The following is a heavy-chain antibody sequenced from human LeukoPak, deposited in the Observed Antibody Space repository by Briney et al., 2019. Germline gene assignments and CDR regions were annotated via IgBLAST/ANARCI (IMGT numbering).Heavy chain of an antibody. CDR1: GGSISSSSYY. CDR2: IYYSGST. J-gene: IGHJ4*02. D-gene: IGHD6-13*01. V-gene: IGHV4-39*01. Sequence: SETXXLTCTVSGGSISSSSYYWGWIRQPPGKGLEWIGSIYYSGSTYYNPSLKSRVTISVDTSKNQFSLKLSSVTAADTAVYYCARIAAAGTSDYWGQGTLVTVSS. CDR3: ARIAAAGTSDY.